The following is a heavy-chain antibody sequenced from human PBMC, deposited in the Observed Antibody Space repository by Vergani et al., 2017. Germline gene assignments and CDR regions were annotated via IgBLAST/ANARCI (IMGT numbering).Heavy chain of an antibody. Sequence: QVQLQQWGAGLLKPSETLSLTCAVYGGSFSGYYWSWIRQPPGKGLEWIGEINHSGSTNYNPSLKSRVTISVDTSKNQFSLKLSSVTAADTAVYYCARGPTALYYYDTSGYAAWGQGTLVTVSS. CDR1: GGSFSGYY. V-gene: IGHV4-34*01. D-gene: IGHD3-22*01. CDR2: INHSGST. CDR3: ARGPTALYYYDTSGYAA. J-gene: IGHJ5*02.